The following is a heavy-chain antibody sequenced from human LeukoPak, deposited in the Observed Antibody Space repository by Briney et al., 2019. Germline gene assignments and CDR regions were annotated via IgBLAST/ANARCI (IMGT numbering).Heavy chain of an antibody. CDR2: ISGGGDT. D-gene: IGHD3-10*01. CDR1: GLSFSNYA. V-gene: IGHV3-23*01. Sequence: PGGSLRLSCAASGLSFSNYAMSWVRQAPGKGLEWVSSISGGGDTNYADSVKGRLTISRDNSKSTLYLQMNSLRAEDTAIYYCAKDKYPYYYGSGSYYYGLDVWGKGTTVTVSS. CDR3: AKDKYPYYYGSGSYYYGLDV. J-gene: IGHJ6*04.